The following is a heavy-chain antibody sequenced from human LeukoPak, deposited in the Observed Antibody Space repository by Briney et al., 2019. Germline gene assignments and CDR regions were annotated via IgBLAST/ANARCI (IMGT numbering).Heavy chain of an antibody. V-gene: IGHV1-69*13. D-gene: IGHD4-17*01. J-gene: IGHJ4*02. CDR2: IIPIFGTA. CDR1: GGTFSSYA. Sequence: SVKVPCKASGGTFSSYAISWVRQAPGQGLEWMGGIIPIFGTANYAQKFQGRVTITADESTSTAYMELSSLRSEDTAVYYCARDYGDYPVGFDYWGQGTLVTVSS. CDR3: ARDYGDYPVGFDY.